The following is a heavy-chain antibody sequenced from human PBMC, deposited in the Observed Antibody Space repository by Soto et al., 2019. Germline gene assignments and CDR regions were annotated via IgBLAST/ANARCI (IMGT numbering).Heavy chain of an antibody. CDR1: GFTFSSYA. J-gene: IGHJ4*02. D-gene: IGHD2-15*01. Sequence: GGSLRLSCAASGFTFSSYAMHWVRQAPGKGLEWVAVISYDGSNKYYADSVKGRFTISRDNSKNTLYLQMNSLRAEDTAVYYCARDGGYCSGGSCYSREVKRTMYYFDYWGQGTLVTVSS. CDR2: ISYDGSNK. CDR3: ARDGGYCSGGSCYSREVKRTMYYFDY. V-gene: IGHV3-30-3*01.